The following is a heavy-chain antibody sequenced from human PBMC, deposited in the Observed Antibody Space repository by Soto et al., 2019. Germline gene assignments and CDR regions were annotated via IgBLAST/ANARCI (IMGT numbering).Heavy chain of an antibody. D-gene: IGHD2-2*01. CDR3: ARHPTGYCSSNRCRPYNWFDP. CDR2: IYPGDSDT. Sequence: EVQLVQSGAEVKKPGESLKISCKGSGYSFSSYWIGWVRQMPGKGLEWMGIIYPGDSDTRYSPSFQGQVTISADKSISTAYLQWSSLKAADTAMYYCARHPTGYCSSNRCRPYNWFDPWGQGTLVTVSS. V-gene: IGHV5-51*01. J-gene: IGHJ5*02. CDR1: GYSFSSYW.